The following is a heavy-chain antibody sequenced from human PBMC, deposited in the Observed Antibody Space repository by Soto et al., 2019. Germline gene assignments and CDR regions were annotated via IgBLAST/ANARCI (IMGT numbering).Heavy chain of an antibody. Sequence: ASVKVSCKASGYTFTGYYMHWVRQAPGQGLEWMGWINPNSGGTNYAQKFQGWVTMTRDTSISTAYMELSRLRSDDTAVYYCARGGNSQGGREYYYGMDVWGQGTTVTVSS. D-gene: IGHD3-10*01. CDR2: INPNSGGT. CDR3: ARGGNSQGGREYYYGMDV. J-gene: IGHJ6*02. V-gene: IGHV1-2*04. CDR1: GYTFTGYY.